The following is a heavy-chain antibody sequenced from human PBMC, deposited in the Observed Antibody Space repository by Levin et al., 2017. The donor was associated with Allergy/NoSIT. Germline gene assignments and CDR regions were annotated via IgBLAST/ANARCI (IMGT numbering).Heavy chain of an antibody. J-gene: IGHJ6*02. CDR3: ARGGDPAGTTISYYYYGMDV. Sequence: ASVKVSCKASGYTFTSYGISWVRQAPGQGLEWMGWISAYNGNTNYAQKLQGRVTMTTDTSTSTAYMELRSLRSDDTAVYYCARGGDPAGTTISYYYYGMDVWGQGTTVTVSS. D-gene: IGHD1-7*01. V-gene: IGHV1-18*01. CDR1: GYTFTSYG. CDR2: ISAYNGNT.